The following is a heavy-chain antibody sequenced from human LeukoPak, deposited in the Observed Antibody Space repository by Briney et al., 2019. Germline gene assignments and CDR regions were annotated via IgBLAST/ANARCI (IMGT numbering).Heavy chain of an antibody. CDR1: GFTFSSYG. Sequence: GGSLRLSCAASGFTFSSYGMHRVRQAPGKGLEWVAVIWYDGSNKYYADSVKGRFTISRDNSKSTLYLQMNSLRAEDTAVYYCARVKYCSSSSCYSTFDYWGQGTLVTASS. V-gene: IGHV3-33*01. CDR2: IWYDGSNK. CDR3: ARVKYCSSSSCYSTFDY. D-gene: IGHD2-2*01. J-gene: IGHJ4*02.